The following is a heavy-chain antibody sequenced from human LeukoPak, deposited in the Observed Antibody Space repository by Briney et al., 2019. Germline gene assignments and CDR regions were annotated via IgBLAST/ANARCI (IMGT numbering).Heavy chain of an antibody. V-gene: IGHV3-48*03. CDR2: ISSSGSTI. Sequence: GGSLRLSCAASGFTFSSSEMNWVRQAPGKGLEWVSYISSSGSTIYYADSVKGRFTISRGNAKNSLYLQMNSLRAEDTAVYYCARDLAGFQEPRYYYYMDVWGKGTTVTVSS. D-gene: IGHD1-14*01. CDR1: GFTFSSSE. J-gene: IGHJ6*03. CDR3: ARDLAGFQEPRYYYYMDV.